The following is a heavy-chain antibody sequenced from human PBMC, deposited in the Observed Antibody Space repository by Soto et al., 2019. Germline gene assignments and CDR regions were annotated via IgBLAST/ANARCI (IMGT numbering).Heavy chain of an antibody. CDR1: GGSISSYY. CDR2: IYYSGST. J-gene: IGHJ4*02. CDR3: ARSLSSWSPCFDF. V-gene: IGHV4-59*01. Sequence: SETLSLTCTVSGGSISSYYWSWIRQPPGKGLEWIGYIYYSGSTNYNPSLKSRVTISVDTSKNQFSLDLRSVTAADTAVYYCARSLSSWSPCFDFWGQGTLVTVSS. D-gene: IGHD6-13*01.